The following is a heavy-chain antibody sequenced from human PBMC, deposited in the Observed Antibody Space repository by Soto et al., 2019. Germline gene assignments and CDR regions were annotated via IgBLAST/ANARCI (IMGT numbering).Heavy chain of an antibody. J-gene: IGHJ4*02. V-gene: IGHV1-46*01. CDR3: ARHGYYGSGSYYLEPEYYFDY. D-gene: IGHD3-10*01. CDR1: GYTFTSYY. Sequence: ASVKVSCKASGYTFTSYYMHWVRQAPGQGLEWMGIINPSGGSTSYAQKFQGRVTISVDTSKNQFSLKLSSVTAADTAVYYCARHGYYGSGSYYLEPEYYFDYWGQGTLVTVSS. CDR2: INPSGGST.